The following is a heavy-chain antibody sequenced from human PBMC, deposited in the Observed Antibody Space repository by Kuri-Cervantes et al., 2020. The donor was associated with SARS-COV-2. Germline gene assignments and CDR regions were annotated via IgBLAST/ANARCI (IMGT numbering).Heavy chain of an antibody. D-gene: IGHD6-13*01. Sequence: SLKTSRHSPGLPHKRYAMSWVRHAPGKGLEWVSASSGIVGRTYYADPVKGGFTISRDNSKNTLYLQMNSLRAEDTAVYYCVKDAGYSSSWYVGGSIWFDPWGQGTLVTVSS. J-gene: IGHJ5*02. CDR2: SSGIVGRT. CDR1: GLPHKRYA. V-gene: IGHV3-23*01. CDR3: VKDAGYSSSWYVGGSIWFDP.